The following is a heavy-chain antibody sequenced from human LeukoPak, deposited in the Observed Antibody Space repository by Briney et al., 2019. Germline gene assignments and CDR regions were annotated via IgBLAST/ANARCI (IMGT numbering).Heavy chain of an antibody. V-gene: IGHV4-59*08. CDR2: IYYSGST. CDR1: GGSISSYY. Sequence: PSETLSLTCTVSGGSISSYYWSWIRQPPGKGLEWIGYIYYSGSTNYNPSLKSRVTISVDTSKNQFSLKLSSVTAADTAVYYCARQGWSNWFDPWGQGTLVTVSS. CDR3: ARQGWSNWFDP. D-gene: IGHD2-15*01. J-gene: IGHJ5*02.